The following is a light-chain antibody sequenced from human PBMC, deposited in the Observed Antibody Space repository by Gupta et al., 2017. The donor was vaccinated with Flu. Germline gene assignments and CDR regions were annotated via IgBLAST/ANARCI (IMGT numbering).Light chain of an antibody. J-gene: IGKJ2*03. CDR3: QQYGNSPLYS. CDR1: QSISSSN. V-gene: IGKV3-20*01. CDR2: GAS. Sequence: EIVLTQSTGRLSLSPGERATLSCRASQSISSSNLAWYQQKPGQAPRLLVYGASSRATGIPDRFSGSGSGTYFTLIISRLEPEDFAVYFCQQYGNSPLYSFGQGTKLEIK.